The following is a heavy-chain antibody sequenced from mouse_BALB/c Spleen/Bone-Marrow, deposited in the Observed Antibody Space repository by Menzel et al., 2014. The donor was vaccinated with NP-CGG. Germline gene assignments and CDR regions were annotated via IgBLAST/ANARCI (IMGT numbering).Heavy chain of an antibody. CDR1: GFTFSSFG. CDR2: ISSGSSTI. V-gene: IGHV5-17*02. J-gene: IGHJ2*01. D-gene: IGHD4-1*01. CDR3: TRGGNWEDFDY. Sequence: EVKLMESGGGLVQPGGSRKLSCAASGFTFSSFGMHWVRQAPERGLEWVAYISSGSSTIFYADTVKGRFTISRDNPKNTLFLQMTSLRSKDTAMYYCTRGGNWEDFDYWGQGTTLTVSS.